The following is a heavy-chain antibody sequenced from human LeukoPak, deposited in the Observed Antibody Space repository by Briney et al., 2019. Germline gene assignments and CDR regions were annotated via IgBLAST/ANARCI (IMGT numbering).Heavy chain of an antibody. CDR3: ATSVTRRRLDWFIDL. CDR1: GFTFRDYY. V-gene: IGHV3-11*04. CDR2: ISSSAGTI. D-gene: IGHD4-17*01. J-gene: IGHJ2*01. Sequence: PGGSLRLSCAASGFTFRDYYMSWIRQAPGKGLEWISYISSSAGTIHYVDSVKGRFTISRDNAKNSLYLQMDSLRVEDPAVYYCATSVTRRRLDWFIDLWGRGTLVSVSS.